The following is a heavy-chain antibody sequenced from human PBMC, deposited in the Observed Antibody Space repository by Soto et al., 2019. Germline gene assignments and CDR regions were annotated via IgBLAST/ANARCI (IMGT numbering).Heavy chain of an antibody. V-gene: IGHV4-39*01. J-gene: IGHJ4*02. D-gene: IGHD6-19*01. Sequence: QLQLQESGPGLVKPLETLSLTCTVSGGSISSSSYYWGWIRQPPGKGLEWIGSIYYSGSTYYNPSLKRCVTISVATYKTPVSLKLSSVTAAGTAVYSCAIPPLPSQPTTRVTAGACISGCPCDYWGQGTLITVSS. CDR2: IYYSGST. CDR1: GGSISSSSYY. CDR3: AIPPLPSQPTTRVTAGACISGCPCDY.